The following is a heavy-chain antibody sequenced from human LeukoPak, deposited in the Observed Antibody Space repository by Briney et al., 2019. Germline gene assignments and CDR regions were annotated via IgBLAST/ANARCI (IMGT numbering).Heavy chain of an antibody. V-gene: IGHV3-74*01. J-gene: IGHJ3*02. CDR1: GFTFSSYW. CDR2: INSNRSCI. Sequence: GGSLRLSCAASGFTFSSYWMHWVRQAPGKGLVWVSCINSNRSCICYADSVKGRFTISRDNAKNTLYLQMNSLRAEDTAVYYCARDTGRENAFDIWGQGTMVTVSS. CDR3: ARDTGRENAFDI. D-gene: IGHD1-26*01.